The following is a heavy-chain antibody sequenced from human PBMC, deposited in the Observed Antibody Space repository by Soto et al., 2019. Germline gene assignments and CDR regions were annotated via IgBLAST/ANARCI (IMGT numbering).Heavy chain of an antibody. V-gene: IGHV3-23*01. CDR3: VSRIPSWVFDY. CDR1: GFIFENFG. Sequence: GGSLRLSCAASGFIFENFGMSWVRQAPGKGLEWISSISGSGFKKYYADSVKGRFTISRDTSENTLYLRMDKLRVEDTAVYFCVSRIPSWVFDYWGPGTLVTVSS. D-gene: IGHD3-16*01. J-gene: IGHJ4*01. CDR2: ISGSGFKK.